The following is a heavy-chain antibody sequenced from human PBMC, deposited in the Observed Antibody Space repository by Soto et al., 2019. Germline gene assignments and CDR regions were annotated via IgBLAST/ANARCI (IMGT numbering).Heavy chain of an antibody. Sequence: EVVLVESGGGLVQPGGSLRLSCVASGFNFDDFAMHWVRQAPGKGLQWVSGIRWNGETPAYGDSVKGRFIISRDNARNSLYLQMNSLRPEDTAVYFCARVKTRIAYRDYSKDGWGKGTTVTVS. V-gene: IGHV3-9*01. CDR2: IRWNGETP. CDR3: ARVKTRIAYRDYSKDG. J-gene: IGHJ6*03. CDR1: GFNFDDFA. D-gene: IGHD3-16*01.